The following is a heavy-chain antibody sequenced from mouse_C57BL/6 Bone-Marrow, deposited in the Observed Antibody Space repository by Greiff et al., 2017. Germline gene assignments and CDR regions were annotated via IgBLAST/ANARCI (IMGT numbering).Heavy chain of an antibody. CDR2: IDPENGDT. Sequence: VQLKQSGAELVRPGASVKLSCTASGFNIKDDYMHWVKQRPEQGLEWIGWIDPENGDTEYASKFQGKATITADTSSNTAYLQLSSLTSEDTAVYYCTTSDGYYVWFAYWGQGTLVTVSA. CDR1: GFNIKDDY. V-gene: IGHV14-4*01. J-gene: IGHJ3*01. CDR3: TTSDGYYVWFAY. D-gene: IGHD2-3*01.